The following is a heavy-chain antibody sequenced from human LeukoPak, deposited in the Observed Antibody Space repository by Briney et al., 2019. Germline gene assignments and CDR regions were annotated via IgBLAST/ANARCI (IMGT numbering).Heavy chain of an antibody. J-gene: IGHJ6*03. V-gene: IGHV4-34*01. D-gene: IGHD6-19*01. CDR1: GGSFSGYY. CDR2: INHSGST. Sequence: SETLSLTCAVYGGSFSGYYWSWIRQPPGKGLEWIGEINHSGSTNYNPSLKSRVTISVDTSKSQFSLKLSAVTAADTAVYYCARGAPYSSGWYDYYYYYMDVWGKGTTVTVSS. CDR3: ARGAPYSSGWYDYYYYYMDV.